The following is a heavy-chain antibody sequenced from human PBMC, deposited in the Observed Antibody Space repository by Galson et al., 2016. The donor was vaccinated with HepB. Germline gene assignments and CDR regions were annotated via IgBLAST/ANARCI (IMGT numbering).Heavy chain of an antibody. V-gene: IGHV3-7*03. Sequence: SLRLSCAAAGFSFSTYWMSWVHQAPGKGLEWVANIKEDGSEKYYVDSVKGRFTISRDSAKNSLFLEMNSLRAEDTAVYYCAREARYVFWSCYSFDYWGHGTLGPVS. CDR2: IKEDGSEK. D-gene: IGHD3-3*01. CDR1: GFSFSTYW. CDR3: AREARYVFWSCYSFDY. J-gene: IGHJ4*01.